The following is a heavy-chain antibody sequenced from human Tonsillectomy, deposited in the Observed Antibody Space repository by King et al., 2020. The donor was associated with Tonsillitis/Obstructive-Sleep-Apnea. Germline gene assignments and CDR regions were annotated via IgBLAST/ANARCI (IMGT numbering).Heavy chain of an antibody. CDR2: ISSSSSYI. D-gene: IGHD2-2*01. CDR3: ARDSGPYCSSTSCSPAPFDP. Sequence: DVQLVQSGGGLVKPGGSLRLSCAASGFTFSSYSMNWVRQAPGKGLEWVSSISSSSSYIYYADSVKGRFTISRDNAKNSLYLQMNSLRAEDTAVYYCARDSGPYCSSTSCSPAPFDPWGQGTLVTVSS. J-gene: IGHJ5*02. V-gene: IGHV3-21*01. CDR1: GFTFSSYS.